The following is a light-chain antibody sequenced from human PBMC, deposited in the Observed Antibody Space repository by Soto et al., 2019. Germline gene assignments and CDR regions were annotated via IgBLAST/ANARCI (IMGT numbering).Light chain of an antibody. V-gene: IGLV1-40*01. Sequence: QSVLTQPPSVSGAPGQRVTISCTGSSSNIGAGYEVHWYQQIPGTAPKLLIYGNTKRPSGVPDRFSASKSGTSASLAITGLQAEDEADYYCQSYESSLSGWIFGGGTKLTVL. CDR2: GNT. CDR3: QSYESSLSGWI. J-gene: IGLJ2*01. CDR1: SSNIGAGYE.